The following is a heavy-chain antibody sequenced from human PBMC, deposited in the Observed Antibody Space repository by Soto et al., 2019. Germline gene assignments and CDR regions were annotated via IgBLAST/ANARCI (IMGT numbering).Heavy chain of an antibody. CDR3: AKDEAAYCSGDCYFSFDY. CDR1: GFTFSGYA. CDR2: ISGSGGST. Sequence: VGLLRLCWAAAGFTFSGYAMSWVRQAPWKGLEWVSAISGSGGSTYYADSVKGRFTISRDNSKNTLYLQMNSLRAEDTAVYYCAKDEAAYCSGDCYFSFDYWGQGTLVPVSS. J-gene: IGHJ4*02. D-gene: IGHD2-21*02. V-gene: IGHV3-23*01.